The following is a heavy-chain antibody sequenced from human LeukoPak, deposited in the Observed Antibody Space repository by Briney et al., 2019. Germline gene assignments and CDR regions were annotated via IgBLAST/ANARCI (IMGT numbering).Heavy chain of an antibody. CDR2: INPNSGGT. CDR3: ARVLGYCRSINCYTRWFDP. CDR1: GYTFTAYY. J-gene: IGHJ5*02. D-gene: IGHD2-2*02. V-gene: IGHV1-2*02. Sequence: ASVKVSCKASGYTFTAYYIHWVRQAPGQGLEYMGWINPNSGGTDYAQKFQGRVTTTGDTSISTAYMELSRLKSDDTAVYYCARVLGYCRSINCYTRWFDPWGQGTLVTVSS.